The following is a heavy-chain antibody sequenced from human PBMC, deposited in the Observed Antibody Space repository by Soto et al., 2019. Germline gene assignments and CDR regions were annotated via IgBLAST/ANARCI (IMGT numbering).Heavy chain of an antibody. V-gene: IGHV2-5*02. D-gene: IGHD3-16*02. Sequence: QITLKESGPTLVKPTQTLTLTCTFSGFSLSTSGVGVGWIRQPPGKALEWLALIYWDDDKRYSPSLKSRLTITKDTSKNQVVLTMTNMDPVDTATYYCAHQTYYREYDYVWGSYRYTPSDDYWGQGTLVTVSS. CDR2: IYWDDDK. J-gene: IGHJ4*02. CDR1: GFSLSTSGVG. CDR3: AHQTYYREYDYVWGSYRYTPSDDY.